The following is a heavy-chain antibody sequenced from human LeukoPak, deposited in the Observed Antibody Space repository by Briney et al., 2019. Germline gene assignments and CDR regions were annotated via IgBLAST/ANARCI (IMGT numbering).Heavy chain of an antibody. CDR2: ISTSGTYI. J-gene: IGHJ4*02. V-gene: IGHV3-21*01. D-gene: IGHD2/OR15-2a*01. CDR1: GFSLNSFG. Sequence: GGCLSLSCEASGFSLNSFGVNWVRQAPGKGLEWVSSISTSGTYISYADSVKGRFTISRDNAKNSLYLQMNSVRAEDTAVYYCVKDRYFGSQWGQGTLVTVSS. CDR3: VKDRYFGSQ.